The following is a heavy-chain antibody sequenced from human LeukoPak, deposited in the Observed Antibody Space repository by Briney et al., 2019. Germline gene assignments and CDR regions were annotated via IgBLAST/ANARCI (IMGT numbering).Heavy chain of an antibody. CDR3: ARAGVGGYDREFSY. CDR1: GGTFSSYA. V-gene: IGHV1-69*13. J-gene: IGHJ4*02. CDR2: IIPIFGTA. D-gene: IGHD5-12*01. Sequence: GASVKVSCKASGGTFSSYAISWVRQAPGQGLEWMGGIIPIFGTANYAQKFQGRVTITADESTSTAYMELSSLRSEDTAVYYCARAGVGGYDREFSYWGQGTLVTVSS.